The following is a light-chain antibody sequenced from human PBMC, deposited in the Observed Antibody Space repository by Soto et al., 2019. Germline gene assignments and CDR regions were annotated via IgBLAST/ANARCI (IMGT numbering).Light chain of an antibody. CDR2: DAS. CDR3: QQYNSRWT. V-gene: IGKV3-15*01. J-gene: IGKJ1*01. Sequence: EIVMTQSPATLSVSPGERATLSCRASQSVSDNLAWYQQKPGQAPRLLIYDASTRATGIPARFSGSGSGTEFTLTISGLQSEDIALYYCQQYNSRWTFGQRTKVEIK. CDR1: QSVSDN.